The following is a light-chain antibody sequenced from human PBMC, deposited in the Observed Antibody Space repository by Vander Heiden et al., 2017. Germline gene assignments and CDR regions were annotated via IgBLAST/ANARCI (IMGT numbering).Light chain of an antibody. V-gene: IGKV1-33*01. J-gene: IGKJ2*01. CDR1: QDISNY. Sequence: IQMTHSPSSLSASVGDRVIITCQASQDISNYLKWYQQKPGKAPKLLIYDASNLETGVPSRFSGSGSGTDFTFTISSLQPEDIATYYCQQYDNLPFTFGQGTKLEIK. CDR2: DAS. CDR3: QQYDNLPFT.